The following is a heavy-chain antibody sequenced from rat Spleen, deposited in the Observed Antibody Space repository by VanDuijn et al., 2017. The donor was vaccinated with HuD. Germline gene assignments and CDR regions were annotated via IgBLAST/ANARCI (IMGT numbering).Heavy chain of an antibody. CDR2: IWRDRST. CDR1: GFSLTSDT. D-gene: IGHD5-1*01. Sequence: QVQLKESGPGLVQPSQTLSLTCTVSGFSLTSDTVHCVRQPPGKGLEWMGGIWRDRSTDYNATHKSPLSISRDTSKSAVFLKMNSLQTDDTASYFCTRPLGAFAYWGQGTLVIVSS. CDR3: TRPLGAFAY. J-gene: IGHJ3*01. V-gene: IGHV2-1*01.